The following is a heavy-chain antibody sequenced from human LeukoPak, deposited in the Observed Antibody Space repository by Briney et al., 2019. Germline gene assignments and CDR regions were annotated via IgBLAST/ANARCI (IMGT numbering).Heavy chain of an antibody. CDR2: ISGSGGST. J-gene: IGHJ4*02. D-gene: IGHD3-9*01. Sequence: GGSLRLSCAASGFTFTNAWMSWVRQAPGKGLEWVSAISGSGGSTYYADSVKGRFTISRDNSKNTLYLQMNSLRAEDTAVYYCAKDGYFDWLRTYWGQGTLVTISS. CDR3: AKDGYFDWLRTY. V-gene: IGHV3-23*01. CDR1: GFTFTNAW.